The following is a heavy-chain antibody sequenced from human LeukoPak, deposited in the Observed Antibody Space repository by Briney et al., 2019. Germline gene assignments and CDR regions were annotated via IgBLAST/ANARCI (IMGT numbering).Heavy chain of an antibody. D-gene: IGHD2-15*01. CDR3: ARDACSGTWCYDY. V-gene: IGHV3-66*01. J-gene: IGHJ4*02. CDR1: VSSNY. Sequence: HPGGSLRLSCAASVSSNYMSWVRQAPGKGLEWVSVIHSDDSTYYADSVKDRFTISRDNSKNTQFLQMNSLRAEDTAVYYCARDACSGTWCYDYWGQGTLVTVSS. CDR2: IHSDDST.